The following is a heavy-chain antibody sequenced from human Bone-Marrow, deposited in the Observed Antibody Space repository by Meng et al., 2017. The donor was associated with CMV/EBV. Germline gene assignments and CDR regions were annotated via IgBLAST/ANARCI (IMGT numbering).Heavy chain of an antibody. CDR1: GFTFSSHS. D-gene: IGHD2-2*01. CDR3: TFSEYCSSTSCPFDY. V-gene: IGHV3-21*01. Sequence: GGSLRLPCAASGFTFSSHSMNWVRQAPGKGLEWVSSISSSSSYIYYADSVKGRFTISRDNAKNSLYLQMNSLRAEDTAVYYCTFSEYCSSTSCPFDYWGQGTLVTVSS. J-gene: IGHJ4*02. CDR2: ISSSSSYI.